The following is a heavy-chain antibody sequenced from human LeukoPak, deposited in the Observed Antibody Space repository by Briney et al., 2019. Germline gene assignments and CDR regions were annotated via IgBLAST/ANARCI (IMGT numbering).Heavy chain of an antibody. CDR1: GGSISSYY. Sequence: SETLSLTCTVSGGSISSYYWSWIRQPPGKGLEWIGYIYYSGSTSYNPSLKSRVTISVDTSKNQFSLKLSSVTAADTAVYYCARVSYSSGWYGVWFDPWGQGTLVTVSS. CDR3: ARVSYSSGWYGVWFDP. V-gene: IGHV4-59*01. D-gene: IGHD6-19*01. CDR2: IYYSGST. J-gene: IGHJ5*02.